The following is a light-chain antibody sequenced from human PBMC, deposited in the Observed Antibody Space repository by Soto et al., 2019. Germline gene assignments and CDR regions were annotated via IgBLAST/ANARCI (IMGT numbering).Light chain of an antibody. CDR3: QQYGSAPLT. Sequence: EIVLTQSPGTLSLSPGERATLSCRASQSVSSNYLAWFQQKHGQAPRFVIYGASSRATGIPDRFSGSGSGTEFTLTIIRLEPEDFAMYYCQQYGSAPLTFGGGTKVEIK. V-gene: IGKV3-20*01. CDR1: QSVSSNY. J-gene: IGKJ4*01. CDR2: GAS.